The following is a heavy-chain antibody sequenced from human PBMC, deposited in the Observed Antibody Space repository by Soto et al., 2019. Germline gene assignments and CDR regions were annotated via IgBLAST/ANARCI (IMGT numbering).Heavy chain of an antibody. CDR2: ISYDGSNK. Sequence: PGGSLRLSCAASGFTFSSYGMHWVRQAPGKGLEWVAVISYDGSNKYYADSVKGRFTISRDNSKNTLYLQMNSLRAEDTAVYYCANPFFNSGSYVYGMDVWGQGTTVTVSS. D-gene: IGHD1-26*01. J-gene: IGHJ6*02. CDR3: ANPFFNSGSYVYGMDV. CDR1: GFTFSSYG. V-gene: IGHV3-30*18.